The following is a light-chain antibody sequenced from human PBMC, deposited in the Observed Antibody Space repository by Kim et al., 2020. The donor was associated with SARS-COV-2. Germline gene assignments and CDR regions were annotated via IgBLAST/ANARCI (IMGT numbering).Light chain of an antibody. CDR2: IND. Sequence: QSVLTQPPSASGIPGQRVTISCSGSSSNIGTNPVNWYQQLPGTAPKVLLYINDQRPSGVPDRFSGSKSGTSASLAISGLQSEDEADYYCAAWDDSLSACLFGGGTQLTVL. J-gene: IGLJ3*02. V-gene: IGLV1-44*01. CDR1: SSNIGTNP. CDR3: AAWDDSLSACL.